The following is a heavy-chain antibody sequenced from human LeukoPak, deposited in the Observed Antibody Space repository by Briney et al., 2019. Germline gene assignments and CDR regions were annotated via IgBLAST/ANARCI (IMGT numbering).Heavy chain of an antibody. Sequence: SETLSLTCTVSGGSISGDYWSWIRQSPGKGLEWIGSIYYSGSTYYNPSLKSRVTISVDTSKNQFSLKLSSVTAADTAVYYCARRGWSYYFDYWGQGTLVTVSS. CDR1: GGSISGDY. CDR3: ARRGWSYYFDY. J-gene: IGHJ4*02. D-gene: IGHD6-19*01. V-gene: IGHV4-59*05. CDR2: IYYSGST.